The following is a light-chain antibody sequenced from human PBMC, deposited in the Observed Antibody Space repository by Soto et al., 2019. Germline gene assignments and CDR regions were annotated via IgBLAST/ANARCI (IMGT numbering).Light chain of an antibody. CDR3: KSYAGSNTYV. V-gene: IGLV2-8*01. J-gene: IGLJ1*01. CDR1: KSDIGVYDF. CDR2: EVV. Sequence: QSALTQPPSASGSPGQSVTISCTGTKSDIGVYDFVSWYQHHPGKAPRLIIYEVVQRPSGVPDRFSGSKSGNTASLTVSGLQAAAEADYFCKSYAGSNTYVFGSGTKVT.